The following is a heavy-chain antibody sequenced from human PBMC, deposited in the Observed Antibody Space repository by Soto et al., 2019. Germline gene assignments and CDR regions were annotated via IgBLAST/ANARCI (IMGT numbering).Heavy chain of an antibody. D-gene: IGHD3-3*01. CDR2: INAGIGNT. V-gene: IGHV1-3*01. Sequence: ASVKVSCKASGYTFTSYAMHWVRQAPGQRLEWMGWINAGIGNTKYSQKFQGRVTITRDTSASTAYMELSSLRSEDTAVYYCARGLRFLEWFLVYWGQGTLVTVSS. CDR3: ARGLRFLEWFLVY. CDR1: GYTFTSYA. J-gene: IGHJ4*02.